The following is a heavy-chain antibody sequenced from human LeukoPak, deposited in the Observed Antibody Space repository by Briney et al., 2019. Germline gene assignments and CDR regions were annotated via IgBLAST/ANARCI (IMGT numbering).Heavy chain of an antibody. V-gene: IGHV1-2*02. J-gene: IGHJ4*02. Sequence: ASVKVSCKTSGYTFTGYYMHWVRQAPGQGLEWMGWINPNSGFTNYAQKFQGRVTMTRDTSIGTAYMELSRLRSDDTAVYYCARLADCSSSSCRSFDYWGQGTLVIVSS. D-gene: IGHD2-2*01. CDR1: GYTFTGYY. CDR3: ARLADCSSSSCRSFDY. CDR2: INPNSGFT.